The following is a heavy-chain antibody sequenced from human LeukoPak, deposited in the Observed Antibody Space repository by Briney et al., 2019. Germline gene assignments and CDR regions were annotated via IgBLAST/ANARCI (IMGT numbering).Heavy chain of an antibody. Sequence: PGGSLRLSCAASGFTFSNAWMSWVRQAPGKGLEWVGRIKCKTDGGTTDYAAPVKGRFTISRDDSKNTLYLQMNGLKTEDTAVYYCTTEVPSYYYDSSGYSNWGQGTLVTVSS. CDR3: TTEVPSYYYDSSGYSN. J-gene: IGHJ4*02. V-gene: IGHV3-15*01. CDR2: IKCKTDGGTT. D-gene: IGHD3-22*01. CDR1: GFTFSNAW.